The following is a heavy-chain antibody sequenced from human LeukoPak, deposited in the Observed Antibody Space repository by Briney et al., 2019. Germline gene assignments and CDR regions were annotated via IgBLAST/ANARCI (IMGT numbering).Heavy chain of an antibody. J-gene: IGHJ4*02. CDR2: IYYSGST. Sequence: PSETLSLTCTVSGGSINSYYWSWIRQPPGKGLEWIGYIYYSGSTNYNPSLKSRVTISVDTSKNQFSLKLNSVTAADTAVYYCARVSGYDWESFYDYWGQGTLVTVSS. V-gene: IGHV4-59*01. CDR1: GGSINSYY. D-gene: IGHD5-12*01. CDR3: ARVSGYDWESFYDY.